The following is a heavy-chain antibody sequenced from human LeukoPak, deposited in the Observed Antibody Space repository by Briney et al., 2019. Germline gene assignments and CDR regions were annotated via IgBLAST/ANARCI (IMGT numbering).Heavy chain of an antibody. V-gene: IGHV4-34*01. D-gene: IGHD2-2*01. CDR1: GGSFSGYY. Sequence: PSETLSLTCAVYGGSFSGYYLSWIRQPPGKWLEWIGEINHSGSTNYNPSLKSRVTISVDTSKNQFSLKLRSATAADTAVYYCARGAAALFDYWGQGTLVTVSS. CDR2: INHSGST. CDR3: ARGAAALFDY. J-gene: IGHJ4*02.